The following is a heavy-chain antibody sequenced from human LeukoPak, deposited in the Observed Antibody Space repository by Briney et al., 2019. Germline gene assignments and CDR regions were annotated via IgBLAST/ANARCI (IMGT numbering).Heavy chain of an antibody. V-gene: IGHV1-69*04. CDR3: AVAGDSSGYYSEADY. CDR2: IIPILGIA. J-gene: IGHJ4*02. Sequence: ASVKVSCKASGGTFSSYAISWVRQAPGQGLEWMGRIIPILGIANYAQKFQGRATITADKSTSTAYMELSSLRSEDTAVYYCAVAGDSSGYYSEADYWGQGTLVTVSS. D-gene: IGHD3-22*01. CDR1: GGTFSSYA.